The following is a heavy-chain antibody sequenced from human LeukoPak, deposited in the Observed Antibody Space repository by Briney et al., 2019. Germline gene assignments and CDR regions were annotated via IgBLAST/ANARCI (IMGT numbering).Heavy chain of an antibody. Sequence: SGPTLVNPTQTLTLTCTFSGFSLNTRGVGVGWIRQPPGRALEWLAPIYWDDDRRYSASLKSRLTITKDTSKNQVVLTMTNMDPVDTATYFCAHRKNYYDSSVFDNWGQGTLVTVSS. J-gene: IGHJ4*02. CDR2: IYWDDDR. CDR3: AHRKNYYDSSVFDN. V-gene: IGHV2-5*02. D-gene: IGHD3-22*01. CDR1: GFSLNTRGVG.